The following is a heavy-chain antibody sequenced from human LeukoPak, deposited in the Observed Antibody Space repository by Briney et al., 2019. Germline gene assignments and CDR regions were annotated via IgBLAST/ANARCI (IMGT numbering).Heavy chain of an antibody. CDR2: IKQDGSEN. D-gene: IGHD6-13*01. CDR1: GFTFSTYW. Sequence: GGSLRLSCAASGFTFSTYWMTWVRQAPGKGLEWVANIKQDGSENYYVDSVKGRFTISRDNAKNSLYLQMNSLRADDTAVYYCARDQGAAGDYWGLGTLVTVSS. J-gene: IGHJ4*02. V-gene: IGHV3-7*01. CDR3: ARDQGAAGDY.